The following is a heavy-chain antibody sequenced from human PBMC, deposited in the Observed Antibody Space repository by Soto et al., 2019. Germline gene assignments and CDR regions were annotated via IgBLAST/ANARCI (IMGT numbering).Heavy chain of an antibody. CDR2: IYYSGST. D-gene: IGHD6-6*01. J-gene: IGHJ6*02. CDR3: ARLCGDSSSQRLREDYYYYYGMDV. CDR1: GGSISSSSYY. V-gene: IGHV4-39*01. Sequence: SETLSLTCTVSGGSISSSSYYWGWIRQPPGKGLEWIGSIYYSGSTYYNPSLKSRVTISVDTSKNQFSLKLSSVTAADTAVYYCARLCGDSSSQRLREDYYYYYGMDVWGQGTTVTVSS.